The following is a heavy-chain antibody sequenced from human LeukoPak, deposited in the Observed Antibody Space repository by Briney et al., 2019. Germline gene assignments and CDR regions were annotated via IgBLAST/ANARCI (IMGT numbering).Heavy chain of an antibody. V-gene: IGHV3-30*18. Sequence: PGGSLTFSCAAYGFTFSSNGMHWDGQAPGKGLEWVAVISYDGSNKYYADSVKGRFTISRDNSTNTLYLQMNSLRAEDTAVYYCAKDYGSSSGLANWGQGTLVTVSS. CDR3: AKDYGSSSGLAN. J-gene: IGHJ4*02. CDR2: ISYDGSNK. D-gene: IGHD6-6*01. CDR1: GFTFSSNG.